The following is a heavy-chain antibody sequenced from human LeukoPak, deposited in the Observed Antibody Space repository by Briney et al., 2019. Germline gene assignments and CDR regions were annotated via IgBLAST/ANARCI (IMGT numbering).Heavy chain of an antibody. CDR2: ISYDGSNK. CDR1: GFTFSSYA. Sequence: QPGGSLRLSCAASGFTFSSYAMHWVRQAPGKGLEWVAVISYDGSNKYYADSVKGRFTISRDNSKNTLYLQMNSLRAEDTAVYYCARLVATICYWGQGTLVTVSS. CDR3: ARLVATICY. J-gene: IGHJ4*02. V-gene: IGHV3-30*04. D-gene: IGHD5-24*01.